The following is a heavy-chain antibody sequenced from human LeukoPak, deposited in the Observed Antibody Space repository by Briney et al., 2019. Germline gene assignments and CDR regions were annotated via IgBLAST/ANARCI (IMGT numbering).Heavy chain of an antibody. Sequence: GGSLRLSCVPSVLTFSIYEMYWLRQAPGKGLEWVSYIASSAFTIYYADSVKGRFTISRDNANNSLYLQMSSLRFEDTAVYYCVQWVVTRSFDIWGQGTMVTVSS. CDR1: VLTFSIYE. J-gene: IGHJ3*02. D-gene: IGHD2-21*02. CDR2: IASSAFTI. CDR3: VQWVVTRSFDI. V-gene: IGHV3-48*03.